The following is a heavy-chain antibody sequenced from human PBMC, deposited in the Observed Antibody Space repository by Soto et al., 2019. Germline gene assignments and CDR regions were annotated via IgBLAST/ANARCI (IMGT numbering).Heavy chain of an antibody. V-gene: IGHV4-39*01. CDR1: GGSINSDNDY. Sequence: SETLSLTCSVSGGSINSDNDYWAWIRQPPGKGLEWIGSIYYSGTTYYNPSLKRRVTISVDTSGTRFSLRLSSVTAADTAVYYCARHPYYYSSGSHRGAIDYWAQGTLVTVSS. J-gene: IGHJ4*02. D-gene: IGHD3-10*01. CDR2: IYYSGTT. CDR3: ARHPYYYSSGSHRGAIDY.